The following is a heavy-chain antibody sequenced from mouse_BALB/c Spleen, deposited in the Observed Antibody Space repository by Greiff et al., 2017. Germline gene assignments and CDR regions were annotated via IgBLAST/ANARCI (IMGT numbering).Heavy chain of an antibody. J-gene: IGHJ1*01. V-gene: IGHV5-9*03. Sequence: EVQVVESGGGLVKPGGSLKLSCAASGFTFSSYTMSWVRQTPEKRLEWVATISSGGGNTYYPDSVKGRFTISRDNAKNNLYLQMSSLRSEDTALYYCARYGAHYYGSFPYFDVWGAGTTVTVSS. CDR1: GFTFSSYT. D-gene: IGHD1-1*01. CDR2: ISSGGGNT. CDR3: ARYGAHYYGSFPYFDV.